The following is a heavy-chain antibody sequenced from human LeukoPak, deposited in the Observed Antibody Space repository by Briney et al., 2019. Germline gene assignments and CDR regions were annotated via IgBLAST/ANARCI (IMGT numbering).Heavy chain of an antibody. CDR2: IYSGGST. J-gene: IGHJ3*02. CDR1: GFTVSSNY. V-gene: IGHV3-53*01. CDR3: ARGGDSSGDDAFAI. Sequence: PGGSLRPSCAASGFTVSSNYMSWVRQAPGKGLEWVSVIYSGGSTYYADSVKGRFTISRDNSKNTLYLQMNSLRAEDTAVYYCARGGDSSGDDAFAIWGQGPMVTVSS. D-gene: IGHD3-22*01.